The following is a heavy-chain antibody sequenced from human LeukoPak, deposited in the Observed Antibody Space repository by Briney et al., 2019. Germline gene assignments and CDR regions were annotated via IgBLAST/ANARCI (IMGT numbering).Heavy chain of an antibody. J-gene: IGHJ4*02. Sequence: SQTLSLTCAVSGGSISSGGYSWSWIRQPPGKGLEWIGYIYHSGSTYYNPSLKSRVTISVDRSKNQFSLKLSSVTAADTAVYCCARALGDGYNFRPFDYWGQGTLVTVSS. V-gene: IGHV4-30-2*01. D-gene: IGHD5-24*01. CDR2: IYHSGST. CDR1: GGSISSGGYS. CDR3: ARALGDGYNFRPFDY.